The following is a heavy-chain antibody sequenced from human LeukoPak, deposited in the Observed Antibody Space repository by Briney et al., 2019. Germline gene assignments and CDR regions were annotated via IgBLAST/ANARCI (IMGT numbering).Heavy chain of an antibody. V-gene: IGHV1-18*01. J-gene: IGHJ4*02. Sequence: GASVKVSCKASGYTFTSYGISWVRQAPGQGLEWMGWISAYNGNTNYAQKLQGRVTMTRDTSISTAYMELSRLRSDDTAVYYCARFPQQLEASWGQGTLVTVSS. CDR1: GYTFTSYG. D-gene: IGHD6-13*01. CDR2: ISAYNGNT. CDR3: ARFPQQLEAS.